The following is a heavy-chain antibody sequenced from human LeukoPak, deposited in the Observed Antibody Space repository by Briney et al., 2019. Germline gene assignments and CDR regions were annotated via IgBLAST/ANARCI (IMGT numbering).Heavy chain of an antibody. D-gene: IGHD4-17*01. CDR3: ARVIYGVSSSYYFDY. V-gene: IGHV4-34*01. J-gene: IGHJ4*02. CDR1: GGSFSGYY. Sequence: SETLSLTCTVSGGSFSGYYWSWIRQPPGKGLEWIGEINHSGSTNYNPSLKSRVTISVDTSKNQFSLKLSSVTAADTAVYYCARVIYGVSSSYYFDYWGQGTLVTVSS. CDR2: INHSGST.